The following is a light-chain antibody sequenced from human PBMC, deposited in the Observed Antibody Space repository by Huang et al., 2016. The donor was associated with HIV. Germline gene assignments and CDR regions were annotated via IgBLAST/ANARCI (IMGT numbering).Light chain of an antibody. CDR2: AAS. CDR1: QGISNS. J-gene: IGKJ5*01. CDR3: QQYYSTPPIT. Sequence: DIQMTQSPSSLSASVGDRVTITCRASQGISNSLAWYQQKPGKAPKLLLYAASRLKSGVPSRFSGSGSVTDYTLTISSLQPEDFATYYCQQYYSTPPITFGRGTRLEIK. V-gene: IGKV1-NL1*01.